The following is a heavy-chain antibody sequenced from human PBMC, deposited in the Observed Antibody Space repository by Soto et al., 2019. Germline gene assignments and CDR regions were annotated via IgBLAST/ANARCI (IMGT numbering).Heavy chain of an antibody. Sequence: PSETLSLTCAVYGGSFSGYYWSWIRQPPGKGLEWIGEINHSGSTNYDPSLKSRVTISVDKSKNQFSLKLSSVTAADTAVYYCARTPLARNRRSCHNWFDPWGKGTLATVSS. D-gene: IGHD6-13*01. J-gene: IGHJ5*02. CDR1: GGSFSGYY. CDR3: ARTPLARNRRSCHNWFDP. V-gene: IGHV4-34*01. CDR2: INHSGST.